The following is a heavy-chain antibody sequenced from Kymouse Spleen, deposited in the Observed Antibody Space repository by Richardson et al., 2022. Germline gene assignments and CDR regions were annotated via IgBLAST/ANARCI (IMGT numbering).Heavy chain of an antibody. CDR2: IKSKTDGGTT. D-gene: IGHD6-13*01. Sequence: EVQLVESGGGLVKPGGSLRLSCAASGFTFSNAWMSWVRQAPGKGLEWVGRIKSKTDGGTTDYAAPVKGRFTISRDDSKNTLYLQMNSLKTEDTAVYYCTTDQSVTTGAAAGTYYYYYGMDVWGQGTTVTVSS. CDR3: TTDQSVTTGAAAGTYYYYYGMDV. CDR1: GFTFSNAW. J-gene: IGHJ6*02. V-gene: IGHV3-15*01.